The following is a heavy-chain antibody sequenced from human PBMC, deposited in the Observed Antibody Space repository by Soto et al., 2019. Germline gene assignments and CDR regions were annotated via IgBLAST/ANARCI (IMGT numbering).Heavy chain of an antibody. J-gene: IGHJ5*02. Sequence: ASVKVSCKSSGYPFTHYGITWIRQAPGQGLEWMGWISPFNGNTNYGQTLQGRVTLTTDTSTSTVYMELRSLRSEDTAVYYCARGPPGSCSGGSCYLNWFDPWGQGTLVTVSS. CDR1: GYPFTHYG. D-gene: IGHD2-15*01. CDR2: ISPFNGNT. V-gene: IGHV1-18*01. CDR3: ARGPPGSCSGGSCYLNWFDP.